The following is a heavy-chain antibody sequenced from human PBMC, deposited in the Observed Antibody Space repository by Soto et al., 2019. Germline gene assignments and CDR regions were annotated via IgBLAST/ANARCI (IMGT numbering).Heavy chain of an antibody. Sequence: ASVKVSCKASGYTFTSYYMHWVRQAPGQGLEWMGIINPSGGSTSYAQKFQGRVTMTRDTSTSTVYMELSSLRSEDTAVYYCARDSSGPLLRYYPLDFWGQGTLVTVSS. CDR1: GYTFTSYY. J-gene: IGHJ4*02. CDR3: ARDSSGPLLRYYPLDF. V-gene: IGHV1-46*01. CDR2: INPSGGST. D-gene: IGHD3-9*01.